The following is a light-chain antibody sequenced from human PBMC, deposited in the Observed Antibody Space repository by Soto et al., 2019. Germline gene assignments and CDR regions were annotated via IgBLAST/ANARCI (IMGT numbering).Light chain of an antibody. CDR3: QQYDSWPWT. CDR1: PSVTYK. Sequence: IVMTQSPATLSVSPGESATLSRRASPSVTYKVALYQQKTGQAPRLLMYGAAMRVTGIPDRFRGSGAGTEFTLTISSLQSDDFAVYHYQQYDSWPWTFGQGTKVDIK. J-gene: IGKJ1*01. V-gene: IGKV3D-15*01. CDR2: GAA.